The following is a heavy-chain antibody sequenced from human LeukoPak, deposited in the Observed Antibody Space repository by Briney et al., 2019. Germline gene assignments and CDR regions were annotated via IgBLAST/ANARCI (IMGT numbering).Heavy chain of an antibody. V-gene: IGHV4-59*08. CDR3: AGISGIYSSGGY. J-gene: IGHJ4*02. CDR1: GGSISSYY. CDR2: IYYSGSA. Sequence: SETLSLTCSVSGGSISSYYWSWIRQPPGKRLEWIGYIYYSGSANYNPSLNSRVTISLETSKNQFSLTLSSVTAADTAVYYCAGISGIYSSGGYCGQGTLVTVSS. D-gene: IGHD1-26*01.